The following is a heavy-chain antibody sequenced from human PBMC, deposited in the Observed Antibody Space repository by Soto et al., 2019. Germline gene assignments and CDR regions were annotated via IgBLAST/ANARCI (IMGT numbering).Heavy chain of an antibody. J-gene: IGHJ4*02. CDR2: IYHSGST. V-gene: IGHV4-30-2*01. D-gene: IGHD3-3*01. Sequence: QLQLQESGSGLVKPSQTLSLTCAVSGGSISSGGYSWSWIRQPPGKGLEWIGYIYHSGSTYYNPSLKRRVTISVDRSKNQFSLKLSSVTAADTAVYYCARAGDKSPFWSGYFNNYFDYWGQGTLVTVSS. CDR3: ARAGDKSPFWSGYFNNYFDY. CDR1: GGSISSGGYS.